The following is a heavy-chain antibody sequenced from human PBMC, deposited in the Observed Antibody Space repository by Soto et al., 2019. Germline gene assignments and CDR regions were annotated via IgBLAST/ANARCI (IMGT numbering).Heavy chain of an antibody. Sequence: ASVKVSCKASGYTFTSYAMHWVRQAPGQRLEWMGWINAGNGNTKYSQKFQGRVTITRDTSACTAYMELSSLRSEDTAVYYCARLVGYYAPLDVWGQGTTVTVSS. CDR3: ARLVGYYAPLDV. V-gene: IGHV1-3*01. J-gene: IGHJ6*02. CDR1: GYTFTSYA. D-gene: IGHD3-3*01. CDR2: INAGNGNT.